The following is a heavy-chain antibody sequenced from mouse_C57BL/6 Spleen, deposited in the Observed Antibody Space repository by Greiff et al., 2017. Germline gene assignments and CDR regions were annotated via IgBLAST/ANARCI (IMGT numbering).Heavy chain of an antibody. CDR2: IYPGSGST. CDR1: GYTFTSYW. J-gene: IGHJ2*01. V-gene: IGHV1-55*01. Sequence: QVQLKQPGAELVKPGASVKMSCKASGYTFTSYWITWVKQRPGQGLEWIGDIYPGSGSTNYNEKFKSKATLTVDTSSSTAYMQLSSLTSEDSAVYYCARGRDRNNDYGYYFDYWGQGTTLTVSS. D-gene: IGHD2-4*01. CDR3: ARGRDRNNDYGYYFDY.